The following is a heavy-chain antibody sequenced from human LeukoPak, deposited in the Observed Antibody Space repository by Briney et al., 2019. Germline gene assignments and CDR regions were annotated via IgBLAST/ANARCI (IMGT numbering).Heavy chain of an antibody. CDR2: ISGSGGST. CDR1: GFTFSSYA. J-gene: IGHJ4*02. D-gene: IGHD3-22*01. CDR3: AKDSLIVVVIPTDYFDY. V-gene: IGHV3-23*01. Sequence: PGGSLRLSCAASGFTFSSYAMSWVRQAPGKGLEWVSAISGSGGSTYYADSVKGRFTISRDNSKNTPYLQMNSLRAEDTAVYYCAKDSLIVVVIPTDYFDYWGQGTLVTVSS.